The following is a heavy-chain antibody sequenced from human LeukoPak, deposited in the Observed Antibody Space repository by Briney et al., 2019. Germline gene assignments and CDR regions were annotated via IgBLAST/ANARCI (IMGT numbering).Heavy chain of an antibody. J-gene: IGHJ4*02. Sequence: GGSLRLSCVASGFTFDDHAMHWVRQAPGKGLEWVSGISWNSNNKAYVDSVRGRFTISRDKAKNSLYLEMNSLRVEDTAVYYCARDQSYSSGWYGGNYDFDYWGQGTLVTVSS. CDR1: GFTFDDHA. CDR2: ISWNSNNK. CDR3: ARDQSYSSGWYGGNYDFDY. D-gene: IGHD6-19*01. V-gene: IGHV3-9*01.